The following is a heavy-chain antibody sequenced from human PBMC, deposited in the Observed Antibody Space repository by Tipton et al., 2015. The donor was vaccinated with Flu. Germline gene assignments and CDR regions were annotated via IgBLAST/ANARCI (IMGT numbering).Heavy chain of an antibody. Sequence: SLRLSCAASGFTFDDYAMHWVRQAPGKGLEWVSGISWNSGSIGYADSVKGRFTISRDNAKNSLYLQMNSLRAEDTALYYCAKDGHNWNLRDEGHFDYWGQGTLVTVSS. CDR2: ISWNSGSI. J-gene: IGHJ4*02. CDR1: GFTFDDYA. D-gene: IGHD1-7*01. V-gene: IGHV3-9*01. CDR3: AKDGHNWNLRDEGHFDY.